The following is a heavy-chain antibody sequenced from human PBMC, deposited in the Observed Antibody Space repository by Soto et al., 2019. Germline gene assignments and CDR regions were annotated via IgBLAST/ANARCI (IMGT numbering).Heavy chain of an antibody. V-gene: IGHV4-59*01. CDR3: ASGADYGDYAFDP. Sequence: TSETLSLTCTVSGGSISSYYWSWIRQPPGKGLEWIGYIYYSGSTNYNPSLKSRVTISVDTSKNQFSLKLSSVTAADTAVYYCASGADYGDYAFDPWGQGTLVTVSS. CDR2: IYYSGST. D-gene: IGHD4-17*01. CDR1: GGSISSYY. J-gene: IGHJ5*02.